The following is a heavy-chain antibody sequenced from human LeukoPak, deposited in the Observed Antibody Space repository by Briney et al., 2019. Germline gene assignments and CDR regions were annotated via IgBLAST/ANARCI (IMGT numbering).Heavy chain of an antibody. CDR3: AKGLYYDSSGYYSNCDY. CDR1: GFTFSSYG. V-gene: IGHV3-30*18. CDR2: ISYDGSNK. Sequence: GRSLRLSCAASGFTFSSYGMHWVRQAPGKGLEWVAVISYDGSNKYYADSVKGRFTISRDNAKNSLYLQMNSLRAEDTALYYCAKGLYYDSSGYYSNCDYWGQGTLVTVSS. J-gene: IGHJ4*02. D-gene: IGHD3-22*01.